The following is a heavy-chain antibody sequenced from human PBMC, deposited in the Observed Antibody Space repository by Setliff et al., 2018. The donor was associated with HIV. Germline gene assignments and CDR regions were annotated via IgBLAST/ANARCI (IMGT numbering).Heavy chain of an antibody. CDR3: ARDPEFTRAPDY. J-gene: IGHJ4*02. CDR1: GYTFSNYG. V-gene: IGHV1-18*01. CDR2: ISPYNGNT. Sequence: ASVKVSCKASGYTFSNYGISWVRQAPGQGLEWMGWISPYNGNTNYVQKLQGKVTITTDTSTSTAYMELRSLRSDDTALYYCARDPEFTRAPDYWGQGTLVTVSS. D-gene: IGHD2-15*01.